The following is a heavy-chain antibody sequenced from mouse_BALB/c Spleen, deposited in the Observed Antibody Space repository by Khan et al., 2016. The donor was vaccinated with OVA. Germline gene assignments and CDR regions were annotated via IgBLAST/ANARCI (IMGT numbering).Heavy chain of an antibody. D-gene: IGHD3-3*01. CDR3: ARDAGRY. CDR1: GYTFIEYT. J-gene: IGHJ4*01. Sequence: EVQLQQSGPELVKPGASVKISCKTSGYTFIEYTLHWVKQSHGKSLEWIGVINPKNGVTSYNQNFKGKATLTVDKSSSTAYMEFRSLTSEDSAVYDCARDAGRYWGQGTSVTVSS. CDR2: INPKNGVT. V-gene: IGHV1-18*01.